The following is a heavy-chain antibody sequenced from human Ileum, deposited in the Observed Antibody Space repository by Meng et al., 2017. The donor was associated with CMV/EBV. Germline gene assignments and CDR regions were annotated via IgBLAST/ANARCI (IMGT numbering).Heavy chain of an antibody. J-gene: IGHJ4*02. CDR3: ARHLIAARAFDY. V-gene: IGHV3-11*01. Sequence: GGSLRLSCAASGFTFSDYSMIWIHQSPGKGLEWISYMSGSGRAIYYADSVKGRATISRDNAKNSLFLQLNNLRGEDTGLYFCARHLIAARAFDYWGQGSLVTVSS. CDR2: MSGSGRAI. CDR1: GFTFSDYS. D-gene: IGHD6-6*01.